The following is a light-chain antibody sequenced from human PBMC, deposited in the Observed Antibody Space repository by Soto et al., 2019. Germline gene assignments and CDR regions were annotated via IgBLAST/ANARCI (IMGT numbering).Light chain of an antibody. CDR2: GAS. CDR1: QSVSRSY. CDR3: QQYCSSLWT. J-gene: IGKJ1*01. Sequence: ERVLTQSPGTLSLSPGERATLSCRASQSVSRSYLAWYQQKPGQAPRLLIYGASSRATGIPDRFSGSGSGTDFSLTISILEPEDFAEYYCQQYCSSLWTFGQGTKVELQ. V-gene: IGKV3-20*01.